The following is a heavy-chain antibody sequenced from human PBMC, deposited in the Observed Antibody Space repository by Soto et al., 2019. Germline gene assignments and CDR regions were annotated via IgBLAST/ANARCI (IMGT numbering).Heavy chain of an antibody. CDR3: ARTSAAGKYSYGMDV. Sequence: GESLKISCKGSGYSFTSYWIGWVRQMPGKGLEWMGIIYPGDSDTRYSPSFQGQVTISADKSISTAYLQWSSLKASDTAMYYCARTSAAGKYSYGMDVWGQGTTVPVSS. J-gene: IGHJ6*02. D-gene: IGHD6-13*01. V-gene: IGHV5-51*01. CDR1: GYSFTSYW. CDR2: IYPGDSDT.